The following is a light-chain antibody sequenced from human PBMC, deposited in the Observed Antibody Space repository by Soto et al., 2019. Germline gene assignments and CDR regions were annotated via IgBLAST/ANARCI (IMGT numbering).Light chain of an antibody. CDR3: QHYNKLPLT. V-gene: IGKV3-15*01. CDR1: QSVSSN. J-gene: IGKJ4*01. CDR2: GAS. Sequence: IVLTPSPATLSVSPGERATLSCRASQSVSSNLAWYQQKPGQAPRLVIYGASTRATGIPARFSGSGSGTEFTLTISSLQSEDFAVYYCQHYNKLPLTFGGGAKVEIK.